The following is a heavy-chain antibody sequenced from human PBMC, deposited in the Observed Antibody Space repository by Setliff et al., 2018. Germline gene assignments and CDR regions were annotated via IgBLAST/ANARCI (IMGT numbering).Heavy chain of an antibody. D-gene: IGHD3-10*01. Sequence: PSETLSLTCTVSGGSISRYHWSWIRQPPGKGLEWIGYIYTSGSTNYNPSLKSRVTISGDTSKNQFSLKLTSVTAADTAVYFCARSLGSGSYYNSRPFYSDYWGQGTLVTVSS. V-gene: IGHV4-4*08. J-gene: IGHJ4*02. CDR1: GGSISRYH. CDR3: ARSLGSGSYYNSRPFYSDY. CDR2: IYTSGST.